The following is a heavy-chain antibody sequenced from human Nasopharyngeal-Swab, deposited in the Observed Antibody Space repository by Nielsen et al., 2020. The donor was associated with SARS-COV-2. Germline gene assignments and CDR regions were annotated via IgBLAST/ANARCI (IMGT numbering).Heavy chain of an antibody. CDR1: GGSISSYY. D-gene: IGHD6-19*01. CDR2: IYYSGST. J-gene: IGHJ4*02. CDR3: ARTPGIAVAGTRCVFDY. Sequence: SETLSLTCTVSGGSISSYYWSWTRQPPGKGLEWIGYIYYSGSTNYNPSLKSRVTISVDTSKNQFSLKLSSVTVADTAVYYCARTPGIAVAGTRCVFDYWGQGTLVTVSS. V-gene: IGHV4-59*01.